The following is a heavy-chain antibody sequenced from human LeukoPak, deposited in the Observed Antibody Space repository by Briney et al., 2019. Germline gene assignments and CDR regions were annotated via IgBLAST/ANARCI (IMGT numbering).Heavy chain of an antibody. V-gene: IGHV1-8*01. CDR2: MNPNSGNT. CDR3: ARRYDFWSGYQLYYYYGMDV. Sequence: ASVKVSCKASGYTFTSYDINWVRQAIGQGLEWMGWMNPNSGNTGYAQKFQGRVTMTRNTSISTAYMELSSLRSEDTAVYYCARRYDFWSGYQLYYYYGMDVWGQGTTVTVSS. D-gene: IGHD3-3*01. J-gene: IGHJ6*02. CDR1: GYTFTSYD.